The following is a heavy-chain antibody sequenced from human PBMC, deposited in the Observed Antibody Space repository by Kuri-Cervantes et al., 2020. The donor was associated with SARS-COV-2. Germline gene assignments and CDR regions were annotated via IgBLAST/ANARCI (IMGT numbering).Heavy chain of an antibody. CDR3: VRDGDHWNFDY. D-gene: IGHD1-1*01. CDR2: IWYDGSNK. V-gene: IGHV3-33*08. Sequence: GESLKISCAASGFTFSSYAMHWVRQAPGKGLEWVAVIWYDGSNKYYADSVKGRFTISRGNSKNTLYLQMNSLRAEDTAVYYCVRDGDHWNFDYWGQGTLVTVSS. CDR1: GFTFSSYA. J-gene: IGHJ4*02.